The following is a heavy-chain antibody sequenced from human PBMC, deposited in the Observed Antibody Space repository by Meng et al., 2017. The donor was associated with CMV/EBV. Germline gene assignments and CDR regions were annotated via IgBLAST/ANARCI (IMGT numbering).Heavy chain of an antibody. Sequence: VRAGEEVKKAGASVKVACKGSAYTFTGYYMDWVRQAHGQGLEWMGWINPNSGGTNYAQKFQGRVSMTRDTSISTDYMELSRLRSDDTAVYYCARTPSYSGSQRPFDYWGQGTLVTVSS. D-gene: IGHD1-26*01. CDR3: ARTPSYSGSQRPFDY. CDR1: AYTFTGYY. V-gene: IGHV1-2*02. J-gene: IGHJ4*02. CDR2: INPNSGGT.